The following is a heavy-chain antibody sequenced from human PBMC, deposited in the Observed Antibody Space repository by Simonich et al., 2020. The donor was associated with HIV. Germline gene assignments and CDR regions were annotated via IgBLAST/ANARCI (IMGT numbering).Heavy chain of an antibody. J-gene: IGHJ4*02. V-gene: IGHV4-34*01. D-gene: IGHD5-12*01. CDR1: GGSFSGYY. Sequence: QVQLQQWGAGLLKPSETLSLTCAVYGGSFSGYYWSWIRQPPGKGLEWIGYIYYSGTTNYTPSLKSRVTISVDTSKKQFSLNLRSVTAADTAVYYCARRTGYDLDYWGQGTLVTVSS. CDR3: ARRTGYDLDY. CDR2: IYYSGTT.